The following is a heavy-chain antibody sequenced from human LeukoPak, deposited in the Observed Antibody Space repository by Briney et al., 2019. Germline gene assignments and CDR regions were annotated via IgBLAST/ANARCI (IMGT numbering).Heavy chain of an antibody. CDR1: GFTFSSYS. Sequence: PGGSLRLSCAASGFTFSSYSMNWVRRAPGKGLEWVSYISGSSSTIYYADSVKGRFTISRDNGKNSLNLQMNSLRDEDTAVYYCARDFSGEFDYWGQGTLVTVSS. D-gene: IGHD3-10*01. CDR3: ARDFSGEFDY. J-gene: IGHJ4*02. V-gene: IGHV3-48*02. CDR2: ISGSSSTI.